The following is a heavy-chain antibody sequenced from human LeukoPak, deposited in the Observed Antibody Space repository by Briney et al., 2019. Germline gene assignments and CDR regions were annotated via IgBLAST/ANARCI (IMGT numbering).Heavy chain of an antibody. J-gene: IGHJ6*02. V-gene: IGHV4-30-2*05. CDR2: IYHSGST. D-gene: IGHD6-6*01. CDR3: ARDGAARALNYYGMDV. Sequence: PSETLSLTCAVSGGTISSGGYSWSWIRQPPGKGLEWIGYIYHSGSTYYNPSLKSRVTISVDTSKNQFSLKLSSVTAADTAVYYCARDGAARALNYYGMDVWGQGTTVTVSS. CDR1: GGTISSGGYS.